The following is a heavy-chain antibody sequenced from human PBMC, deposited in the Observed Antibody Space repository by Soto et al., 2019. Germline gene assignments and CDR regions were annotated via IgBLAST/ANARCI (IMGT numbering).Heavy chain of an antibody. D-gene: IGHD2-2*01. CDR2: MNPNSGNT. Sequence: GASVKVSCKASGYTFTSYDINWVRQATGQGLEWMGWMNPNSGNTGYAQKFQGRVTMTRNTSISTAYMELSSLRSEDTAVYYCARARRGYCSSTSCYERGYYYYYYYMDVWGKGTTVTVSS. CDR1: GYTFTSYD. V-gene: IGHV1-8*01. CDR3: ARARRGYCSSTSCYERGYYYYYYYMDV. J-gene: IGHJ6*03.